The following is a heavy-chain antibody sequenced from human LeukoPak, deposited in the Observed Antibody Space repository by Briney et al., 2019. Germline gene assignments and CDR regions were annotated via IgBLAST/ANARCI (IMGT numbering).Heavy chain of an antibody. CDR1: GYTLTELS. J-gene: IGHJ6*03. CDR2: MNPNSGNT. CDR3: ARTLGYCSSTSCYAELAYYYYYMDV. Sequence: ASVKVSCKVSGYTLTELSMHWVRQATGQGLEWMGWMNPNSGNTGYAQKFQGRVTMTRNTSISTAYMELSSLRSEDTAVYYCARTLGYCSSTSCYAELAYYYYYMDVWGKGTTVTVSS. V-gene: IGHV1-8*01. D-gene: IGHD2-2*01.